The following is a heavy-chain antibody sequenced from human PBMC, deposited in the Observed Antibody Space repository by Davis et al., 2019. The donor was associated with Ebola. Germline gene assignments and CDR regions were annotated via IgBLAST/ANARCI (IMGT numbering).Heavy chain of an antibody. Sequence: GESLKISCAASGLTFSSYWMSWARQAPGKGLEWVANIKQDGSEKYYVDSVKGRFTISRENARNSLYLQMNSLTAGDTAVYYCARAQFGDVVLDYWGQGTLVTVSS. CDR2: IKQDGSEK. CDR1: GLTFSSYW. D-gene: IGHD4-17*01. J-gene: IGHJ4*02. V-gene: IGHV3-7*04. CDR3: ARAQFGDVVLDY.